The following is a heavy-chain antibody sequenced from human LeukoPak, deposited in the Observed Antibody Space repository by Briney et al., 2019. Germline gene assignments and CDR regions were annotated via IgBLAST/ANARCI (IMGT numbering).Heavy chain of an antibody. V-gene: IGHV4-34*01. CDR2: INHRGST. Sequence: SETLSLTCAVYGGSFSGYYWSWIRQPPGKGLEWIGEINHRGSTNYNPSLKSRVTISVDTSKNQFSLKLSSVTAADTAVYYCATTTRYYGSGTQDYWGQGTLVTVSS. J-gene: IGHJ4*02. CDR3: ATTTRYYGSGTQDY. D-gene: IGHD3-10*01. CDR1: GGSFSGYY.